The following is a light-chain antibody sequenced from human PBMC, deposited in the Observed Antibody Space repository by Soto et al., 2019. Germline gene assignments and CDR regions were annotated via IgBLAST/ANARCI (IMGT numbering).Light chain of an antibody. CDR2: ANN. Sequence: QSVLTQPPSVSGAPGQRVTISCTGSRSNIGAGYDVHWYQQLPGTAPKLLIYANNIRPSGVPERFSGSKSGTSASLAITGLQAEDETDYYCQSYDSSLSGHVFGTGTKVTVL. J-gene: IGLJ1*01. CDR3: QSYDSSLSGHV. V-gene: IGLV1-40*01. CDR1: RSNIGAGYD.